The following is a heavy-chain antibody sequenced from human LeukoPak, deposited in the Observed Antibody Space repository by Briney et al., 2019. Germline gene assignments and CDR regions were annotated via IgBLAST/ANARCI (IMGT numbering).Heavy chain of an antibody. V-gene: IGHV3-30*18. CDR1: GFTFSSYG. D-gene: IGHD6-19*01. J-gene: IGHJ5*02. CDR2: ISYDGSNK. Sequence: PGGSLRLSCAASGFTFSSYGMHWVRQAPGKGLEWVAVISYDGSNKYYADSVKGRFTISRDNSKNTLYLQMNGLRAEDTAVYYCAKSPLEGSGWYEYWFDPWGQGTLVTVSS. CDR3: AKSPLEGSGWYEYWFDP.